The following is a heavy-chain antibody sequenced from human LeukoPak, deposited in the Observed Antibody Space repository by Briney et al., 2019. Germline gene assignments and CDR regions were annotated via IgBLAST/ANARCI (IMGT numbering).Heavy chain of an antibody. D-gene: IGHD5-18*01. CDR1: GFSFSSYG. CDR3: AKDEGYSYGIRDDRFDY. J-gene: IGHJ4*02. Sequence: GGSLRLSCAASGFSFSSYGMHWVRQAPGKGLEWVAVISYDGSNKYYADSVKGRFTISRDNSKNTLYLQMNSLRAEDTAVYYCAKDEGYSYGIRDDRFDYWGQRTLVTVSS. V-gene: IGHV3-30*18. CDR2: ISYDGSNK.